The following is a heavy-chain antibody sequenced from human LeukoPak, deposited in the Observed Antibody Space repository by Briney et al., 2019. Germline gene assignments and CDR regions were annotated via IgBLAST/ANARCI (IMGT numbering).Heavy chain of an antibody. CDR1: GFIFCSYW. CDR2: IKQDGSGK. V-gene: IGHV3-7*01. D-gene: IGHD1-26*01. J-gene: IGHJ6*02. CDR3: ARGSSGSSHSYFGLDV. Sequence: GGSLRLSCGASGFIFCSYWMSWVRQAPGLGREWLANIKQDGSGKYYVDSGKSRFTTSRDNDKNSLYLQMDSLRAEDTAVFYCARGSSGSSHSYFGLDVWGQGTTVTVSS.